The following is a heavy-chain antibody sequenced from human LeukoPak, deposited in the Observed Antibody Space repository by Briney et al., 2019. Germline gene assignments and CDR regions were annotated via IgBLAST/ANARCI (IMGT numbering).Heavy chain of an antibody. CDR2: INLNSGVT. V-gene: IGHV1-2*02. CDR1: GYTFTAYH. J-gene: IGHJ6*02. Sequence: ASVKVSCKASGYTFTAYHFHWVRLAPGQGLEWMGWINLNSGVTRYAQKFQDRVTMTRDTSITTAYMELSRLRSDDTAVYYCARDETAATGNAMDVWGQGTTVTVSS. CDR3: ARDETAATGNAMDV. D-gene: IGHD6-13*01.